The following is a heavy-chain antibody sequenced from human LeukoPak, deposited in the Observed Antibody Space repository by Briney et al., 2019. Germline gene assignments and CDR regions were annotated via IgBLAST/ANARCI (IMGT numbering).Heavy chain of an antibody. CDR2: INPNSGGT. CDR1: GYTFTGYD. Sequence: ASVSVSCTASGYTFTGYDMHWVRQAPGQGVEGMGGINPNSGGTNYAQKFQGWVTMTRDTSISTAYMELSRLRSDDTAVYYCATTIYYDILTGSGDNDAFDIWGQGTMVTVSS. V-gene: IGHV1-2*04. D-gene: IGHD3-9*01. J-gene: IGHJ3*02. CDR3: ATTIYYDILTGSGDNDAFDI.